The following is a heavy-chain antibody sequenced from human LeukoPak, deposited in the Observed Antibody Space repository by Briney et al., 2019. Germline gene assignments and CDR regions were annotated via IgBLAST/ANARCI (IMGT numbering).Heavy chain of an antibody. Sequence: PGGSLRLSCAASGLTFSSYWMSWVRQAPGKGLEWVANIKQDGSEKYYVDSVKGRFTISRDNAKNSLYLQMNSLRAEDTAVYYCAKDVGQGGDPYYYYYGMDVWGQGTTVTVSS. CDR2: IKQDGSEK. V-gene: IGHV3-7*01. J-gene: IGHJ6*02. CDR1: GLTFSSYW. D-gene: IGHD3-16*01. CDR3: AKDVGQGGDPYYYYYGMDV.